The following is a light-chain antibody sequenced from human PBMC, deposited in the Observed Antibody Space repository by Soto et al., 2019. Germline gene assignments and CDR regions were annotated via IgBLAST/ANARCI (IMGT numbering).Light chain of an antibody. CDR2: TAS. J-gene: IGKJ4*01. V-gene: IGKV1-33*01. Sequence: GERVTVTCQASHDISDSLNWYQQKPGKAPKLVIYTASNLETGVPSRFSGSGSGTYFSFTISSLQPEDIATYYCQQYDYRLLTFGEGTKVDIK. CDR3: QQYDYRLLT. CDR1: HDISDS.